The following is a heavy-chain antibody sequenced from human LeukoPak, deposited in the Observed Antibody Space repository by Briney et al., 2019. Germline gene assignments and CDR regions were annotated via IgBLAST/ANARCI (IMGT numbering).Heavy chain of an antibody. Sequence: PSETLSLTCTVSGGSISSYYWSWIRQPAGKGLEWIVRIYTSGSTNYNPSLKSRVTISVDKSKNQFSLKLSSVTAADTAVYYCARDEPYYYDSSGYYTYYFDYWGQGTLVTVSS. CDR3: ARDEPYYYDSSGYYTYYFDY. V-gene: IGHV4-4*07. D-gene: IGHD3-22*01. CDR2: IYTSGST. CDR1: GGSISSYY. J-gene: IGHJ4*02.